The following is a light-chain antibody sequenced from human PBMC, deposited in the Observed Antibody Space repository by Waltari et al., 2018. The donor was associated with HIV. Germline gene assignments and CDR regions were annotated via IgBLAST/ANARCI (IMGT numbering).Light chain of an antibody. CDR1: LSLPNKGFNS. V-gene: IGKV2-28*01. J-gene: IGKJ4*01. CDR2: LSS. CDR3: MQALYTPPI. Sequence: DVVVTQSPLSLAVLLGEPASISCRSSLSLPNKGFNSLDWYVQRPGQSPQLLIYLSSHRASGVSDRFSGSGSGTDFTLNISRVEAEDVAFYFCMQALYTPPIFGGGT.